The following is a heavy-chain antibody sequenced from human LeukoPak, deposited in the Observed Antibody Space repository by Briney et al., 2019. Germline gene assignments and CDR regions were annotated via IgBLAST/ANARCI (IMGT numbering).Heavy chain of an antibody. Sequence: SETLSLTCAVYGGSFSGYYWSWIRQPPGKGLEWIGEINHSGSTIYNPSLKSRVTISVDTSKNQFSLKLSSVTAADTAVYYCASPSDEYSSGWYGSALNYWGQGTLVTVSS. V-gene: IGHV4-34*01. CDR3: ASPSDEYSSGWYGSALNY. CDR2: INHSGST. CDR1: GGSFSGYY. J-gene: IGHJ4*02. D-gene: IGHD6-19*01.